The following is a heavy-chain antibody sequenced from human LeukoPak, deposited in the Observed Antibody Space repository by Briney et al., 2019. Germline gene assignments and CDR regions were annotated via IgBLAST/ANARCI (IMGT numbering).Heavy chain of an antibody. J-gene: IGHJ4*02. D-gene: IGHD3-10*01. Sequence: GASVKVSCKASGYTFTSYGISWVRQAPGQGLEWMGWISAYNGNTNYAQKLQGRVTMTTDTSTSTAYMELRSLRSDDTAVYCCARDSTWFGELSSFDYWGQGTLVTVSS. CDR3: ARDSTWFGELSSFDY. CDR2: ISAYNGNT. V-gene: IGHV1-18*01. CDR1: GYTFTSYG.